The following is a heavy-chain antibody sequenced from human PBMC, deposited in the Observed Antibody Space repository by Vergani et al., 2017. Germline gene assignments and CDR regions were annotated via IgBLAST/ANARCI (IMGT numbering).Heavy chain of an antibody. J-gene: IGHJ5*02. Sequence: QVQLVQSGAEVKKPGSSVKVSCKASGGTFSSYTISWVRQAPGQGLEWMGRIIPILGIANYAQKFQGRVTITADKSTSTAYMELSSLRSEDTAVYYCAREVILYDSSGYYSHWFDPWGQGTLVTVSS. CDR1: GGTFSSYT. CDR2: IIPILGIA. CDR3: AREVILYDSSGYYSHWFDP. V-gene: IGHV1-69*08. D-gene: IGHD3-22*01.